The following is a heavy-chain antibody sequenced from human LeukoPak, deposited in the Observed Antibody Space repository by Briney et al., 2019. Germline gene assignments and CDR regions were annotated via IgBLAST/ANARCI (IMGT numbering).Heavy chain of an antibody. CDR3: ARDSRAAAGSDY. Sequence: GGSLRLSCAASGFTFSSYSMNWVRQAPGKGLEWVSSISSSSSYIYYADSVKGRFTISRDNAKNSLYLQMNSLRAEDTAVYYCARDSRAAAGSDYWGQGTLVTVSS. CDR2: ISSSSSYI. J-gene: IGHJ4*02. V-gene: IGHV3-21*01. CDR1: GFTFSSYS. D-gene: IGHD6-13*01.